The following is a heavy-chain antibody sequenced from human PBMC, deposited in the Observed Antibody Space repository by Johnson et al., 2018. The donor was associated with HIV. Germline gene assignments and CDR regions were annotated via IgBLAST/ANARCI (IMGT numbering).Heavy chain of an antibody. CDR1: EFTFGDYA. CDR2: ISCSGCSI. Sequence: VQLVESGGGLVQPGRSLRLSCTASEFTFGDYAMSWVRQAPGKGLEWVSYISCSGCSIYADSVKGRFTISRDNAKNSLYLQMNSLRAEDTALYYCARDQYSTSDDDAFDIWGQGTMVTVSS. V-gene: IGHV3-48*03. J-gene: IGHJ3*02. D-gene: IGHD6-6*01. CDR3: ARDQYSTSDDDAFDI.